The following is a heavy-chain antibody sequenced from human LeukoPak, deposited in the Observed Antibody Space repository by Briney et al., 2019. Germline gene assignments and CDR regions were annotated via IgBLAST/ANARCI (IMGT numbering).Heavy chain of an antibody. CDR3: ARSTGGSQWLVGFDY. Sequence: PGGSLQISCQGSGFTFTSYWIGWVRQVPGKGLEWMGMIYPGDSDTRYSPSFQGQVTISADKSISTAYLQWSSLKASDTAMYYCARSTGGSQWLVGFDYWGQGTLVTVSS. J-gene: IGHJ4*02. CDR2: IYPGDSDT. V-gene: IGHV5-51*01. CDR1: GFTFTSYW. D-gene: IGHD6-19*01.